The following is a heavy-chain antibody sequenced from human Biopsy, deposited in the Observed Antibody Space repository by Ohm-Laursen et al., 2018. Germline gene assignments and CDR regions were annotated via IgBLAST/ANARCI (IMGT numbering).Heavy chain of an antibody. CDR3: TTGGSGFYYPFDS. Sequence: ASVKVSCKGVGYTFTGYYIHWVRQAPGQGLEWMGYIYPNNGDTKYAQNFQGRVTMTRDTSVSTAYMDLTGLTPDDTAVYYCTTGGSGFYYPFDSWGQGTLVTVSS. CDR2: IYPNNGDT. CDR1: GYTFTGYY. V-gene: IGHV1-2*02. J-gene: IGHJ4*02. D-gene: IGHD3-22*01.